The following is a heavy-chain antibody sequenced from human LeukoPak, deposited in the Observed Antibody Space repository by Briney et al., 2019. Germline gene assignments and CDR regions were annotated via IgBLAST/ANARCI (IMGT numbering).Heavy chain of an antibody. CDR3: AKDRQKYDGMDV. J-gene: IGHJ6*02. CDR2: ISYDGSNK. V-gene: IGHV3-30*18. Sequence: PGGSLRLSCAASGFTFSSYGMHWVRQAPGQGLEWVAVISYDGSNKYYADSVKGRFTISRDNSKNTLYLQMNSLSAEDTAVYYCAKDRQKYDGMDVWGQGTTVTVSS. D-gene: IGHD6-6*01. CDR1: GFTFSSYG.